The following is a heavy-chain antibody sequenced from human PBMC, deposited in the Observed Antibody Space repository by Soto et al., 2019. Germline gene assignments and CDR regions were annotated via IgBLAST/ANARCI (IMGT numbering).Heavy chain of an antibody. CDR3: ARDQGYYESSGYFDY. CDR2: ISSSGSII. CDR1: GFTFSDYY. J-gene: IGHJ4*02. Sequence: PVSSLRLSCASYGFTFSDYYMTWIRQAPGKGLEWVSYISSSGSIIYYADSVKGRFTISRDNAKNSLYLQMNSLRAEDTAVYYCARDQGYYESSGYFDYWGQGTLVTVSS. V-gene: IGHV3-11*01. D-gene: IGHD3-22*01.